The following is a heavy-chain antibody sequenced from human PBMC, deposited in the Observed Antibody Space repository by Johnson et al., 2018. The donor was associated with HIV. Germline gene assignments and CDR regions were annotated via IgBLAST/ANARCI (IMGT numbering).Heavy chain of an antibody. CDR3: TTDPPGMSSTSERDAFDI. V-gene: IGHV3-66*01. Sequence: VQLVESGGGLVKPGGSLRLSCAASGFTFSDYYMSWIRQAPGKGLEWVSVIYSGGSTYYADSVKGRFTISRDDSKNTLYLQMNSLKTEDTAVYYCTTDPPGMSSTSERDAFDIWGQGTMVTVSS. D-gene: IGHD2-2*01. CDR1: GFTFSDYY. CDR2: IYSGGST. J-gene: IGHJ3*02.